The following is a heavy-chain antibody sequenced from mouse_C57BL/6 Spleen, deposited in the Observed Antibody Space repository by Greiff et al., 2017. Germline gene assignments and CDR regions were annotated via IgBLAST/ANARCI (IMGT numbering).Heavy chain of an antibody. V-gene: IGHV1-61*01. D-gene: IGHD2-1*01. CDR3: ARGRDGNSEYYFDY. J-gene: IGHJ2*01. Sequence: VQLQQPGAELVRPGSSVKLSCKASGYTFTSYWMDWVKQRPGQGLEWIGNIYPSDSETHYNQKFKDKATLTVDKSSSTAYMQLSSLTSEDSAVYYCARGRDGNSEYYFDYWGQGTTLTVSS. CDR2: IYPSDSET. CDR1: GYTFTSYW.